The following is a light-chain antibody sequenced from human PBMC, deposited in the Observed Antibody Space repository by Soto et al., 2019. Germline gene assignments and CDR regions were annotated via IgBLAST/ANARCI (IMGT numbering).Light chain of an antibody. CDR3: QQYGNSPQT. V-gene: IGKV3-20*01. Sequence: EIVLTQSPATLSLSPGERATLSCRASQSVNSNYVAWYQHKPGQGPRLLFYGATHRATGIPDRISGSGSGTVFTLTISRLEPEDFAVYYCQQYGNSPQTFGQGTKVEI. CDR2: GAT. CDR1: QSVNSNY. J-gene: IGKJ1*01.